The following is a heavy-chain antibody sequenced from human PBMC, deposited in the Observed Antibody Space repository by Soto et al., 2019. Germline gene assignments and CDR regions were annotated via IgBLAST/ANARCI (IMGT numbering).Heavy chain of an antibody. V-gene: IGHV4-30-2*01. CDR1: GGSISSGGYS. J-gene: IGHJ4*02. CDR2: IYHSGST. Sequence: SETLSLTCAVSGGSISSGGYSWSWIRQPPGKGLEWIGYIYHSGSTYYNPSLKSRVTISVDRSKNQFSLKLSSVTAADTAVYYCASYHYDILTGDNRDCWGQGTLVTVSS. D-gene: IGHD3-9*01. CDR3: ASYHYDILTGDNRDC.